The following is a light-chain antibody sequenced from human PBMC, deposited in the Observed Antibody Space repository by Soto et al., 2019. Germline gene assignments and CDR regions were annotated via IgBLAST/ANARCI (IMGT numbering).Light chain of an antibody. CDR1: QSVTTQ. Sequence: EIVMTQSPATLSLSPGERATLSCRAGQSVTTQLAWYQQKPGQAPRLIIHGASSRATGVPDRITGSGSGTDFTLSISRLEPEDFAVYYCQQYGGSTRTFGQGTKVDI. J-gene: IGKJ1*01. CDR2: GAS. CDR3: QQYGGSTRT. V-gene: IGKV3-20*01.